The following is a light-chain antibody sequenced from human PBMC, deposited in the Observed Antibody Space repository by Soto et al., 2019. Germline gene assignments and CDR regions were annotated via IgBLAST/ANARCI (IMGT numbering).Light chain of an antibody. CDR2: DAS. CDR1: QTVRNNY. CDR3: QQLKSYPRT. V-gene: IGKV3D-20*02. Sequence: EFVLTQSPGTLSLSPGERTTLSCRASQTVRNNYLAWYQQKPGQAPTLLIYDASNRATGIPDRFSGGGSGTDFTLTISRLEPEDFAVYYCQQLKSYPRTFGPGTKVEIK. J-gene: IGKJ3*01.